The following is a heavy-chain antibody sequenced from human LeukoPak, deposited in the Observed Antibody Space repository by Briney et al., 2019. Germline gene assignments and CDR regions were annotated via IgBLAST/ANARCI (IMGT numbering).Heavy chain of an antibody. D-gene: IGHD6-19*01. CDR2: ISYDGSNK. J-gene: IGHJ4*02. CDR3: AKDPSRIAVAGLIDY. CDR1: GFTFSSCG. V-gene: IGHV3-30*18. Sequence: GGSLRLSCAASGFTFSSCGIHWVRQAPGKGLEWVAVISYDGSNKYYADSVKGRFTISRDNSKNTLYLQMNSLRAEDTAVYYCAKDPSRIAVAGLIDYWGQGTLVTVSS.